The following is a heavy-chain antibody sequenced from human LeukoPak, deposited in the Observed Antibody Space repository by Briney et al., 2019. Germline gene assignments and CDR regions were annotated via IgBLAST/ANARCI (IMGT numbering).Heavy chain of an antibody. CDR2: MNPNSGNT. J-gene: IGHJ6*03. D-gene: IGHD3-10*01. CDR1: GYTFTSYD. CDR3: ARVRGGTKEGGQQYGSEIIEYYYYYMDV. Sequence: GASVKVSCKASGYTFTSYDINWVRQATGQGLEWMGWMNPNSGNTGYAQKFQGRVTMTRNTSISTAYMELSSLRSEDTAVYYCARVRGGTKEGGQQYGSEIIEYYYYYMDVWGKGTTVTVSS. V-gene: IGHV1-8*01.